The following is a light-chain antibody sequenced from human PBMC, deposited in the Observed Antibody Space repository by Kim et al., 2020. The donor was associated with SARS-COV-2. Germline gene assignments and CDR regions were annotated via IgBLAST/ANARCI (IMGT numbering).Light chain of an antibody. J-gene: IGLJ3*02. CDR1: SAHSSYA. CDR3: QTWGAAVV. Sequence: GASVKLPCTLSSAHSSYAIAWHQQQPEKGPRYLMKINSDGSHRKGDGIPDRFSGSSSGAERYLTISSLQSEDEADYYCQTWGAAVVFGGGTKVTVL. V-gene: IGLV4-69*01. CDR2: INSDGSH.